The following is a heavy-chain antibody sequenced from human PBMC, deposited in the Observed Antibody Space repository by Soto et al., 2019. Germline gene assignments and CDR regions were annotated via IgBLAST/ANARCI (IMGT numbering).Heavy chain of an antibody. J-gene: IGHJ4*02. CDR1: GGTFSSYA. CDR2: IIPIFGTA. V-gene: IGHV1-69*12. Sequence: QVQLVQSGAEVKKPGSSVKVSCKASGGTFSSYAISWVRQAPGQGLEWMGGIIPIFGTANYAQKFQGRVTITADEYTSTAYMELSSLRSEDTAVYYCARDIRGYCSGGSCYSYFDYWGQGTLVTVSS. CDR3: ARDIRGYCSGGSCYSYFDY. D-gene: IGHD2-15*01.